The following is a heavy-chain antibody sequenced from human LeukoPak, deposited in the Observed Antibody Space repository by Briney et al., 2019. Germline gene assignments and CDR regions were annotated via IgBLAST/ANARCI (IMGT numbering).Heavy chain of an antibody. Sequence: GGSLRLSCAASGFTSSNFAIHWVRQAPGKGLEWVSAISGSGGSTYYADSVKGRFTISRDNSKNTLYLQMNSLRAEDTAVYYCAKGSGQYSSSSPFDYWGQGTLVTVSS. V-gene: IGHV3-23*01. J-gene: IGHJ4*02. CDR2: ISGSGGST. D-gene: IGHD6-6*01. CDR3: AKGSGQYSSSSPFDY. CDR1: GFTSSNFA.